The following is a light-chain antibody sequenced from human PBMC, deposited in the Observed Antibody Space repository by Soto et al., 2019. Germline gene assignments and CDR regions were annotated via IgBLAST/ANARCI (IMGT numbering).Light chain of an antibody. CDR3: QQYNSSWT. Sequence: DIQMTQSPSTLSASVGDRVTITCRASQSISSWLAWYQQKPGKAPKLLIYDASSLESGVPPRFSGSGSGTEFPLTISSLQPDDFANYYCQQYNSSWTFGQGTKVEIK. J-gene: IGKJ1*01. CDR2: DAS. CDR1: QSISSW. V-gene: IGKV1-5*01.